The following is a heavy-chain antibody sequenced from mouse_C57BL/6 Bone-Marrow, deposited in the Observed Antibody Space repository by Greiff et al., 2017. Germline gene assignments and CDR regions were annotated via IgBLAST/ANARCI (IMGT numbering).Heavy chain of an antibody. J-gene: IGHJ4*01. V-gene: IGHV2-9-1*01. CDR1: GFSLTSYA. CDR2: IWTGGGT. D-gene: IGHD2-5*01. Sequence: VMLVESGPGLVAPSQSLSITCTVSGFSLTSYAISWVRQPPGKGLEWLGVIWTGGGTNYNSALKSRLSISKDNSKSQVFLKMNSLQTDDTARYXCARKGSNYVNYAMDYWGQGTSVTVSS. CDR3: ARKGSNYVNYAMDY.